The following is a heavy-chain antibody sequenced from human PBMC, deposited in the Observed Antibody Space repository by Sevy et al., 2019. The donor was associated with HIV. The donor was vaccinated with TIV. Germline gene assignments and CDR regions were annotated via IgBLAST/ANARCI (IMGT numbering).Heavy chain of an antibody. V-gene: IGHV3-48*02. D-gene: IGHD2-21*02. J-gene: IGHJ3*02. Sequence: GGSLRLSCAASGFTFSRFSMNWVRQAPGKTLEWISYISNSGSSIYYADSVKGRFSISRDNAKSSLYLQMNSLRDEDTAVYYCARASSPYCGGDCLYAFNIWGQGTMVTVSS. CDR2: ISNSGSSI. CDR1: GFTFSRFS. CDR3: ARASSPYCGGDCLYAFNI.